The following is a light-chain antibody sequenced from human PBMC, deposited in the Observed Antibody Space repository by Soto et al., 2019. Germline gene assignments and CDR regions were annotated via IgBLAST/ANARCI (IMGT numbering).Light chain of an antibody. V-gene: IGKV1-9*01. CDR2: DAS. CDR1: QGISSS. J-gene: IGKJ1*01. Sequence: DIQLTQSPSFLSASVGDRVTITCRASQGISSSLAWYQQKPGKAPKLLIYDASTLESGVPSRFSGSRSGTEFTLTISSLQPDDFATYYCQQYNSYSWTFGQGTKVDI. CDR3: QQYNSYSWT.